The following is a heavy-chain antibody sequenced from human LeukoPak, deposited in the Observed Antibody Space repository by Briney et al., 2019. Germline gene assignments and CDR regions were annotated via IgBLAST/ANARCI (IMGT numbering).Heavy chain of an antibody. Sequence: GGSLRLSCAVSGFTFSSYAMTWVRQAPGKGLEWVSLISANDGSTHFAESVKGRFTISRDNSKHTLYLQMNSLRVEDTAVYYCAKVQRLDDWVFDYWGQGTLVTVSS. V-gene: IGHV3-23*01. CDR3: AKVQRLDDWVFDY. CDR1: GFTFSSYA. D-gene: IGHD3-16*01. J-gene: IGHJ4*02. CDR2: ISANDGST.